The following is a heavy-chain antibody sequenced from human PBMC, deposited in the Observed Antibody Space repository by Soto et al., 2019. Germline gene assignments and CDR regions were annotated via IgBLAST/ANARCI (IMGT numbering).Heavy chain of an antibody. J-gene: IGHJ6*02. CDR3: ASHSSLSWYCISTTCYGYYSGMDV. Sequence: QVQLVQSGAEVKKPGSSVKVSCKASGSTFSSYAISCVRQAPGQGLEWMGWIIPIFGTADYSQKSQGSGTIPADESTSTAYMELSSLRSEDTAVYYCASHSSLSWYCISTTCYGYYSGMDVWGQGTTVTVSS. V-gene: IGHV1-69*12. D-gene: IGHD2-2*01. CDR2: IIPIFGTA. CDR1: GSTFSSYA.